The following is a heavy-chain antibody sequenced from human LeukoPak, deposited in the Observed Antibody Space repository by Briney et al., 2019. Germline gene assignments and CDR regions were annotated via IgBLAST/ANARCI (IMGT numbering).Heavy chain of an antibody. D-gene: IGHD2-15*01. V-gene: IGHV5-51*01. CDR1: GYSFTSYW. CDR2: IYPGDSDT. J-gene: IGHJ4*02. CDR3: ARAGCSGGSCYYPLNY. Sequence: GESPKIPCKGSGYSFTSYWIGWVRQMPGKGLEWMGIIYPGDSDTRYSPSFQGQVTISADKSISTAYLQWSSLKASDTAMYYCARAGCSGGSCYYPLNYWGQGTLVTVSS.